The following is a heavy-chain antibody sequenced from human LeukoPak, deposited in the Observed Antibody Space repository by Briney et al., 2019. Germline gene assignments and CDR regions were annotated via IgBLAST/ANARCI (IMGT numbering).Heavy chain of an antibody. V-gene: IGHV5-51*01. CDR3: ARGSHSHYYGMDV. Sequence: LGESLKISCKGSGYSFTSYWIGWVRQMPGKGLEWMGIIYPGDSDTRYSPSFQGQVTISADKSISTAYLQWSSLKASDTAMYYCARGSHSHYYGMDVWGQGTTVTVSS. CDR1: GYSFTSYW. J-gene: IGHJ6*02. CDR2: IYPGDSDT.